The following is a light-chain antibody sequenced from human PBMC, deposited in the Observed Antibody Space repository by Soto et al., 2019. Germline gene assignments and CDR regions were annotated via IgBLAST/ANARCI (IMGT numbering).Light chain of an antibody. Sequence: EIVLTQSPGTLSLSTGERATLSCRASQSVSSSYLAWYQRKPGQTPRLLIYGASSRANGIPDRFSGSGSGTDFTLTISRLEPEDFAVYYCQKYGSSPLTFGGGTKVDIK. J-gene: IGKJ4*01. V-gene: IGKV3-20*01. CDR3: QKYGSSPLT. CDR2: GAS. CDR1: QSVSSSY.